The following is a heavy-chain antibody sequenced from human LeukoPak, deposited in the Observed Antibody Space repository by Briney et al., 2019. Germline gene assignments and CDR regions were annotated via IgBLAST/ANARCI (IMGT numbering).Heavy chain of an antibody. CDR3: ARDIYDILTGPLDY. CDR1: GGSFRGYY. Sequence: ETLSLTCAVYGGSFRGYYWSWIRQPPGKGLEWIGEINHSGSTNYNPSLKSRVTISVDTSKNQFSLKLSSVTAADTAVYYCARDIYDILTGPLDYWGQGTLVTVSS. J-gene: IGHJ4*02. CDR2: INHSGST. V-gene: IGHV4-34*01. D-gene: IGHD3-9*01.